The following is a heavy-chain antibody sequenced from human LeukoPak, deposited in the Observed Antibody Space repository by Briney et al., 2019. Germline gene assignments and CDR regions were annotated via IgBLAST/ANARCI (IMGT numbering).Heavy chain of an antibody. V-gene: IGHV1-2*06. CDR2: INPNSGGT. D-gene: IGHD6-13*01. J-gene: IGHJ4*02. Sequence: ASVKVSCKASGYTFTGYYLYWVRQAPGQGLEWMGRINPNSGGTNYAQKFQGRVTMTRDTSISTAYMELSSLRSDDTAVFYCARRIAAAGHFDYWGQGTLDTVSS. CDR1: GYTFTGYY. CDR3: ARRIAAAGHFDY.